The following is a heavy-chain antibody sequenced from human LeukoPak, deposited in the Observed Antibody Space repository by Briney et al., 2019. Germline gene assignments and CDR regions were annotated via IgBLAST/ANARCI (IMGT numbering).Heavy chain of an antibody. V-gene: IGHV4-34*01. J-gene: IGHJ4*02. CDR3: GYGELTGFDY. CDR2: TNPGGSA. D-gene: IGHD3-10*01. Sequence: LEWIGETNPGGSASYNPSLKSRVTISVDTPKNQFTLKVASVTAADTAVYYCGYGELTGFDYWGQGTLVTVSS.